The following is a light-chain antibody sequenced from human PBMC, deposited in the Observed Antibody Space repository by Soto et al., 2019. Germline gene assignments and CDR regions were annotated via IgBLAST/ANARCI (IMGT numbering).Light chain of an antibody. Sequence: EVVMTQSPATLSVSPGEGATLSCRASQSVRSNLAWYQKKPGQSHRLLIYGASTRATAVPARFSGSGSGTEFTLTISSHQSEDFAVYYCQQYDNWPLTFGGGTQVEIK. J-gene: IGKJ4*01. V-gene: IGKV3-15*01. CDR2: GAS. CDR1: QSVRSN. CDR3: QQYDNWPLT.